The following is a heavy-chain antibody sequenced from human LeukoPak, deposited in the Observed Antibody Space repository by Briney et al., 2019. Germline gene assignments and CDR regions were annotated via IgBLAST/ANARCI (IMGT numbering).Heavy chain of an antibody. D-gene: IGHD3-22*01. CDR1: GYTFTSYG. V-gene: IGHV1-18*01. CDR3: ARDLGDSSGYPIDY. J-gene: IGHJ4*02. Sequence: GASVKVSCKASGYTFTSYGISWMRQAPGQGLEWMGWISAYNGNTSYAQKLQGRVTMTTDTSTSTAYMELRSLRSDDTAVYYCARDLGDSSGYPIDYWGQGTLVTVSS. CDR2: ISAYNGNT.